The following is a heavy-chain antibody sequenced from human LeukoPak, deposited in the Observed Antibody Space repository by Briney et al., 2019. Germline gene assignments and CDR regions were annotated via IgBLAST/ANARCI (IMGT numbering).Heavy chain of an antibody. D-gene: IGHD3-10*01. CDR3: AKDGVYGSGSYYYNYYYMDV. CDR2: ISGSGFSI. V-gene: IGHV3-21*01. J-gene: IGHJ6*03. CDR1: GFTFSSYS. Sequence: GGSLRLSCAASGFTFSSYSMNWVRQTPGKGLEWVSSISGSGFSIYYADSVKGRFTISRDNSKNTLYLQMNSLRAEDTAVYYCAKDGVYGSGSYYYNYYYMDVWGKGTTVTVSS.